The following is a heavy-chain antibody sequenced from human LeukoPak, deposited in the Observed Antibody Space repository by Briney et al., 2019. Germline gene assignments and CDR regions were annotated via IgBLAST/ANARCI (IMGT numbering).Heavy chain of an antibody. D-gene: IGHD3-22*01. CDR3: ARDSGGSGSPGLFDY. Sequence: PGGSLRLSCAASGFTFSSYAMSWVRQAPGKGLEWVSTISGSGGGGSTYYADSVKGRFTISRDNSKNTLYLQMNSLRADDTAVYYCARDSGGSGSPGLFDYWGQGTLVTVSS. CDR2: ISGSGGGGST. J-gene: IGHJ4*02. V-gene: IGHV3-23*01. CDR1: GFTFSSYA.